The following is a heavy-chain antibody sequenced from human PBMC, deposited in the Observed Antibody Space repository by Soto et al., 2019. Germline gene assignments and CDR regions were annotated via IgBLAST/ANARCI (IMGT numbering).Heavy chain of an antibody. CDR1: GFTFSSYA. CDR3: ARDLTIFGVVIMRGDYYGMDV. J-gene: IGHJ6*02. V-gene: IGHV3-23*01. D-gene: IGHD3-3*01. Sequence: EVQLLESGGGLVQPGGSLRLSCAASGFTFSSYAMSWVRQAPGKGLEWVSAISGSGGSTYYADSVKGRFTISRDNSKNTLYLQMNSLRAEDTAVYYCARDLTIFGVVIMRGDYYGMDVWGQGTTVTVSS. CDR2: ISGSGGST.